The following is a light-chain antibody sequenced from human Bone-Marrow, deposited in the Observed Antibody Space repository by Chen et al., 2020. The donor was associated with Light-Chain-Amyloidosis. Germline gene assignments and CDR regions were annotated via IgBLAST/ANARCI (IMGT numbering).Light chain of an antibody. CDR1: STNVWTYNL. V-gene: IGLV2-23*01. CDR3: CSYEPGNIFV. Sequence: QSALTQPASVSGSPGQSIPISCTGASTNVWTYNLVSWYQQFPVKVPKLIIYEDIKRPSGVSDRFSASKSGSTASLTISGIQAEDEADYYCCSYEPGNIFVFGNGTKVTVL. CDR2: EDI. J-gene: IGLJ1*01.